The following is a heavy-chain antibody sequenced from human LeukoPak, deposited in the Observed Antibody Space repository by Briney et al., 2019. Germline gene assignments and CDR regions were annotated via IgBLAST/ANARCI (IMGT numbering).Heavy chain of an antibody. CDR1: GYTFTSYA. CDR2: INAGNGNT. CDR3: ARDRTYYYDSSGYFGY. Sequence: ASVKVSCKASGYTFTSYAMHWVRQAPGQRLEWMGWINAGNGNTKYSQKFQGRVTITRDTSASTAYMELSSLRSEDTAVYYSARDRTYYYDSSGYFGYWGQGTLVTVSS. D-gene: IGHD3-22*01. J-gene: IGHJ4*02. V-gene: IGHV1-3*01.